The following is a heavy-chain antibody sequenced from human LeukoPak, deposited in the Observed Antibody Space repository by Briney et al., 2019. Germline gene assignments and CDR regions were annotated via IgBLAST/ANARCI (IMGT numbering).Heavy chain of an antibody. CDR1: GFTFSSYS. Sequence: HPGGSLRLSCAASGFTFSSYSMNWVRQAPGKGLEWVSYISSSSSTIYYADSVKGRFTISRDNAKNSLYLQMNSLRAEDTAVYYCARETSSRVVAAWYWGQGTLVTVSS. D-gene: IGHD2-15*01. J-gene: IGHJ4*02. CDR2: ISSSSSTI. V-gene: IGHV3-48*04. CDR3: ARETSSRVVAAWY.